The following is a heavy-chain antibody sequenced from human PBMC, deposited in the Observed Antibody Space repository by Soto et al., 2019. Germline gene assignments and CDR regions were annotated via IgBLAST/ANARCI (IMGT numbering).Heavy chain of an antibody. CDR2: IKSKTDGGTT. CDR3: TTVHCSSTSCRDYYYYYGMDV. Sequence: GSLRLSCAASGFNFSNAWMNCVRQAPGKGLEWVGRIKSKTDGGTTDYAAPVKGRFTISRDDSKNTLYLQMNSLKTEDSAVYYCTTVHCSSTSCRDYYYYYGMDVWGQGTTVTVSS. D-gene: IGHD2-2*01. J-gene: IGHJ6*02. CDR1: GFNFSNAW. V-gene: IGHV3-15*07.